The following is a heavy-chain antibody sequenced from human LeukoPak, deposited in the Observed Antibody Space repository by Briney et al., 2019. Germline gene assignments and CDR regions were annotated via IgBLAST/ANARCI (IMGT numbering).Heavy chain of an antibody. CDR3: ASRAGDFWYFDY. D-gene: IGHD3-3*01. V-gene: IGHV3-23*01. CDR2: INGNGGNT. CDR1: GFTFSSYA. Sequence: GGSLRLSCAASGFTFSSYAMSWVRQAPGKGLEWVSAINGNGGNTYYADSVKGRFTISRDNSKNTLYLQMNSLRAEDTAVYHCASRAGDFWYFDYWGQGTLVTVSS. J-gene: IGHJ4*02.